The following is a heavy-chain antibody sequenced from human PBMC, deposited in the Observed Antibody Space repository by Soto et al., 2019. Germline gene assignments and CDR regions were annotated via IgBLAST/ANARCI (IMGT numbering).Heavy chain of an antibody. D-gene: IGHD3-10*01. CDR1: GFTFSSHA. CDR3: ATDFRFCGGSYYYHTEYFHH. Sequence: EVQLLESGGGLVQPGGSLRLSCAASGFTFSSHAVSWVRQAPGKGLEWVSAVGGSGSSTYYSDSVKGRFTVSRDNSKNTLYLQMDSLRAEDTALYYCATDFRFCGGSYYYHTEYFHHWGQGTLVTVSS. V-gene: IGHV3-23*01. J-gene: IGHJ1*01. CDR2: VGGSGSST.